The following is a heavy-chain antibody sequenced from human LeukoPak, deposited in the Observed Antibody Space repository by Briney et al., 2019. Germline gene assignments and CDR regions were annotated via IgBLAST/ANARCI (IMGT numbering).Heavy chain of an antibody. D-gene: IGHD3-16*01. CDR1: GFAFSTYW. Sequence: GGSLRLSCAASGFAFSTYWMTWVRQAPGKGLEWVANINLDGNEVHYVDSLKDRFAISRDNARSSLYLQMNSLRAEDTAVYYCASGRHDFVHWGHGTLVTVSS. J-gene: IGHJ4*01. CDR2: INLDGNEV. CDR3: ASGRHDFVH. V-gene: IGHV3-7*01.